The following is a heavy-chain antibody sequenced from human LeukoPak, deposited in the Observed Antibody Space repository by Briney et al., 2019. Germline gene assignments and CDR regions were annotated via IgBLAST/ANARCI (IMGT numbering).Heavy chain of an antibody. J-gene: IGHJ4*02. CDR1: GYTFTSYY. Sequence: ASVKVSCKASGYTFTSYYMHWVRQAPGQGLEWMGIINPSGGSTSYAQKFQGRVTMTRDTSTSTVYMELSSLRSEDTAVYYCARGYDFWSGYYTPQQPFFDYWGQGTLVTVSS. CDR2: INPSGGST. CDR3: ARGYDFWSGYYTPQQPFFDY. V-gene: IGHV1-46*01. D-gene: IGHD3-3*01.